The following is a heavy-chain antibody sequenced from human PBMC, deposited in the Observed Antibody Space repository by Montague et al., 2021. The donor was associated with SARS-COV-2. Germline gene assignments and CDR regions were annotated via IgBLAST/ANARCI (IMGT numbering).Heavy chain of an antibody. D-gene: IGHD3/OR15-3a*01. CDR1: LYSGVGGYW. CDR3: VRVLDNRVRDY. Sequence: SETLSLTCAGALYSGVGGYWWSWDGQPPGLEQQWLGGCCHMVKTYYSPSLKSRLTISLDSSKNQFSLQARSVTAADTAVYYCVRVLDNRVRDYWGQGTLVTVSS. J-gene: IGHJ4*02. CDR2: CCHMVKT. V-gene: IGHV4-38-2*01.